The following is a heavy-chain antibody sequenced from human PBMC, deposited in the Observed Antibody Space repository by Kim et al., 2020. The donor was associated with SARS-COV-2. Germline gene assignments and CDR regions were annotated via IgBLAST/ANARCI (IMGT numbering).Heavy chain of an antibody. D-gene: IGHD3-10*01. CDR3: ARRITMVRGVIIKRSHNWFDP. J-gene: IGHJ5*02. CDR2: INTNTGNP. CDR1: GYTFTSYA. V-gene: IGHV7-4-1*02. Sequence: ASVKVSCKASGYTFTSYAMNWVRQAPGQGLEWMGWINTNTGNPTYAQGFTGRFVFSLDTSVSTAYLQISSLKAEDTAVYYCARRITMVRGVIIKRSHNWFDPWGQGTLVTVSS.